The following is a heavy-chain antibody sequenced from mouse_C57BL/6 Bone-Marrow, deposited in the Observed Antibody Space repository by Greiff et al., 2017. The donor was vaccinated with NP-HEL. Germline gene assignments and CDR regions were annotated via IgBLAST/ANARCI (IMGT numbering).Heavy chain of an antibody. Sequence: VQLKESGAELVRPGASVKLSCTASGFNIKDDYMHWVKQRPEQGLEWIGWLDPENGDTAYASKFQGKATITADTSSNTAYLQLSSLTSEDTAVYYCTTGSDDYWGQGTTRTVSS. V-gene: IGHV14-4*01. CDR1: GFNIKDDY. CDR3: TTGSDDY. J-gene: IGHJ2*01. CDR2: LDPENGDT.